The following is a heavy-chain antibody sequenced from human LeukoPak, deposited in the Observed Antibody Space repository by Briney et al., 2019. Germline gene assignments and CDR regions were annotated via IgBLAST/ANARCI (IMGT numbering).Heavy chain of an antibody. CDR3: VRDSGSSYGYYFLH. CDR1: GFTFNSYI. CDR2: ISSSSSHM. V-gene: IGHV3-21*01. Sequence: GGSLRLSCAASGFTFNSYIMYWVRQAPGKGLEWVSSISSSSSHMFYADSVKGRFSISRDNAKNSLYLQMNSVRAEDTAVYYCVRDSGSSYGYYFLHWGQGSLVTVSS. J-gene: IGHJ1*01. D-gene: IGHD1-26*01.